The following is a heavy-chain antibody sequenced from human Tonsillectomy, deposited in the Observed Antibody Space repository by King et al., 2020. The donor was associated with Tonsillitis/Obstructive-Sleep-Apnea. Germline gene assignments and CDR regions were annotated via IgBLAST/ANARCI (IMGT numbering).Heavy chain of an antibody. Sequence: QLVQSGAEVKKPGSSVKLSCKASGGTFRGYDISWVRQAPGQGLEWMGGIIPIFGTANYAQKFQGRVTITADESTSTAYMELSSLRSEDTAVYYCARSVATLDYYYYHYMDVWGKGTTVTVSS. D-gene: IGHD5-12*01. J-gene: IGHJ6*03. V-gene: IGHV1-69*01. CDR1: GGTFRGYD. CDR2: IIPIFGTA. CDR3: ARSVATLDYYYYHYMDV.